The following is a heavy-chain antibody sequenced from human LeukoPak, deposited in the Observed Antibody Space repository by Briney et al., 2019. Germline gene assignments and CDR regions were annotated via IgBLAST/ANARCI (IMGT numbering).Heavy chain of an antibody. CDR2: IYHSGCT. CDR3: ARGGSGSYYGDWFDP. V-gene: IGHV4-4*02. CDR1: GGSISSSNW. D-gene: IGHD3-10*01. J-gene: IGHJ5*02. Sequence: SETLSLTCAVSGGSISSSNWWSWVRPPPGKGLEWIGEIYHSGCTNYNPSLKSRVTISVDKSKNQFSLKLSSVTAADTAVYYCARGGSGSYYGDWFDPWGQGTLVTVSS.